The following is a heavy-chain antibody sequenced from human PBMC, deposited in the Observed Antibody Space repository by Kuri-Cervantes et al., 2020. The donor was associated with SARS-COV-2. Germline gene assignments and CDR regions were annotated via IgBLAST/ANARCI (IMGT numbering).Heavy chain of an antibody. CDR3: ARVRGHYYDSSGYPDY. Sequence: SLRLSCAVSGGSISSSNWWSWVRQPPGKGLEWIGEIYHSGSTNYNPSLKSRVTISVDKSKNQFSLKLGSVTAADTAVYYCARVRGHYYDSSGYPDYWGQGTLVTVSS. V-gene: IGHV4-4*02. CDR2: IYHSGST. J-gene: IGHJ4*02. CDR1: GGSISSSNW. D-gene: IGHD3-22*01.